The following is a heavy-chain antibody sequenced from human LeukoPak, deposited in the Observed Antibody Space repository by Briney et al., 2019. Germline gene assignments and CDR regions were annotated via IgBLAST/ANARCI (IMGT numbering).Heavy chain of an antibody. CDR2: TYYRSKWYN. Sequence: SQTLSLTCAISGDSFSSNSAAWNWIRQSPSRGLEWLGRTYYRSKWYNDYAVSVKSRITIDPDTSKNQFSLQLNSVTPEDTAVYYCARDRRDFWSATSGFDYWGQGTLVTVSS. V-gene: IGHV6-1*01. J-gene: IGHJ4*02. D-gene: IGHD3-3*01. CDR3: ARDRRDFWSATSGFDY. CDR1: GDSFSSNSAA.